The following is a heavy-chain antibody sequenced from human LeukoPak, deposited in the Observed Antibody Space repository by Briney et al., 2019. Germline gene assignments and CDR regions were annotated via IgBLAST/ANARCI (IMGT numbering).Heavy chain of an antibody. V-gene: IGHV3-21*06. CDR3: AREGAKRGYSGYDAMY. Sequence: PGGSLRPSCAASGFTFSSYTVNWVRQAPGKGLEWVSSIDSSSSYIQYADSVKGRFTISRDNAKNSLYLQMNSLRAEDTAVYYCAREGAKRGYSGYDAMYWGQGTLVIVSS. CDR2: IDSSSSYI. J-gene: IGHJ4*02. CDR1: GFTFSSYT. D-gene: IGHD5-12*01.